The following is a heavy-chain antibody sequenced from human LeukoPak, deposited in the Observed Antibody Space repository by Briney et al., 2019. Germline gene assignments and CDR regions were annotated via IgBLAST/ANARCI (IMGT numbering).Heavy chain of an antibody. J-gene: IGHJ6*02. CDR1: GGSFSGYY. V-gene: IGHV4-34*01. CDR3: ASAFDYYYGMDV. CDR2: INHSGST. D-gene: IGHD3-3*02. Sequence: SETPSLTCAVYGGSFSGYYWSWIRQPPGKGLEWIGEINHSGSTNYNPSLKSRVTISVDTSKNQFSLKLSSVTAADTAVYYCASAFDYYYGMDVWGQGTTVTVSS.